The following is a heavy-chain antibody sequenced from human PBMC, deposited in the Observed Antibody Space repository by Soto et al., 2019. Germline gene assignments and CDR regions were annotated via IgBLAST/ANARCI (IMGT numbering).Heavy chain of an antibody. Sequence: PGGSLRLSCAASGFTFSSYSMNWVRQAPGKGLEWVSSISSSSSYIYYADSVKGRFTISRDNAKNSLYLQMNSLRAEDTAVYYCARDPMSGDWNDSVYWFDPWGQGTLVTVSS. J-gene: IGHJ5*02. D-gene: IGHD1-1*01. CDR2: ISSSSSYI. CDR3: ARDPMSGDWNDSVYWFDP. V-gene: IGHV3-21*01. CDR1: GFTFSSYS.